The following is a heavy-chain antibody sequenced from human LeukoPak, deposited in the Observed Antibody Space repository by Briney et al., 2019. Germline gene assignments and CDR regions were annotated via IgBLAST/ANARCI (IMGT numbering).Heavy chain of an antibody. CDR1: GFTFGSYG. J-gene: IGHJ4*02. CDR3: ARTPFDY. V-gene: IGHV3-33*01. CDR2: IWYDGSHQ. Sequence: PGGSLRLSCAASGFTFGSYGMHWVRQAPGKGLEWVAVIWYDGSHQHYTDSVKGRFTVSRDNSKNTLYLQMNSLRAEDTAVYYCARTPFDYWGQGTLVTVSS. D-gene: IGHD2-15*01.